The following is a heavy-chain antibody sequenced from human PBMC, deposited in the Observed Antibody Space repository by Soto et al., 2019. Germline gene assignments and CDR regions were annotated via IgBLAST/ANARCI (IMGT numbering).Heavy chain of an antibody. CDR3: ARAYGDYVWFDP. CDR1: GGSISSSSYY. V-gene: IGHV4-39*01. D-gene: IGHD4-17*01. J-gene: IGHJ5*02. Sequence: SETLSLTCTVSGGSISSSSYYWGWIRQPPGKGLEWIGSIYYSGSTYYNPSLKSRVTISVDTSKNQFSLKLSSVTAADTAVYYCARAYGDYVWFDPWGQGTLVTVSS. CDR2: IYYSGST.